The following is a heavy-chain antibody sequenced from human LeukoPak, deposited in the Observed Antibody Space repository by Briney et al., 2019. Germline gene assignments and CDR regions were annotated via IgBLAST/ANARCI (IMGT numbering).Heavy chain of an antibody. Sequence: PSETLSLTCTVSGGSISSGGYYWSWIRQHPGKGREWIGYIYYSGSTYYNPSLKSRVTISVDTSKNQFSLKLSSVTAADTAVYYCARDQSGEEDYYYGMDVWGQGTTVTVSS. D-gene: IGHD3-10*01. CDR3: ARDQSGEEDYYYGMDV. CDR1: GGSISSGGYY. V-gene: IGHV4-31*03. CDR2: IYYSGST. J-gene: IGHJ6*02.